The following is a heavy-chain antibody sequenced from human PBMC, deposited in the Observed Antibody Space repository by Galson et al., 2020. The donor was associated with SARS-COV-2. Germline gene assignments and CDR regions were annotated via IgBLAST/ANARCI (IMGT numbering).Heavy chain of an antibody. D-gene: IGHD3-10*01. J-gene: IGHJ4*02. CDR2: IKQDSSEK. Sequence: LSLTCAASGFTSSLYWMSWVRQAPGKGPEWVANIKQDSSEKYYLDSVEGRFTISRDNAKNSLYLQMNSLRVDDTAVYYCARSRTAIPGSDWGQGTHVTVSS. V-gene: IGHV3-7*01. CDR1: GFTSSLYW. CDR3: ARSRTAIPGSD.